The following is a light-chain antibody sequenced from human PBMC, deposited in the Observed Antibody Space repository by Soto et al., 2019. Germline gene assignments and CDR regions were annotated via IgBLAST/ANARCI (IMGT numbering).Light chain of an antibody. CDR2: EVS. Sequence: QSALTQPASVSGSPGQSITISCTGTSSDVGYYNVVSWYQQHPGKAPKLMIYEVSKRPSGISNRFSGSKSGNTASLTISGLQAEDEADYYCCSYARSRTWMFGGGTKLTVL. CDR1: SSDVGYYNV. J-gene: IGLJ3*02. V-gene: IGLV2-23*02. CDR3: CSYARSRTWM.